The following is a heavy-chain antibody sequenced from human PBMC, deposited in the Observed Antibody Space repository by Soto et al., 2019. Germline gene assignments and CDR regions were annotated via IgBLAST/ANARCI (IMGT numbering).Heavy chain of an antibody. CDR2: IYYSGST. J-gene: IGHJ4*02. CDR1: GGSISSGDYY. D-gene: IGHD1-26*01. V-gene: IGHV4-61*08. CDR3: ARGTYSGSYYFDY. Sequence: SETLSLTCTVSGGSISSGDYYWSWIRQPPGKGLEWIGYIYYSGSTNYNPSLKSRVTISVDTSKNQFSLKLSSVTAADTAVYYCARGTYSGSYYFDYWGQGTLVTVSS.